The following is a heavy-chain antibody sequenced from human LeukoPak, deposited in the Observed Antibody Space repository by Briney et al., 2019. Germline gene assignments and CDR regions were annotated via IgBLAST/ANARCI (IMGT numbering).Heavy chain of an antibody. CDR2: ITGSGGAT. Sequence: PGGSLRLSCAASGITFRSYAMSWVRQARGKGLEWVSAITGSGGATYYAASVKGRFTISRDNSKNRLYLQVDFLRAEDTAVYYCAKITSEGFWGQGTLVTVSS. J-gene: IGHJ1*01. V-gene: IGHV3-23*01. D-gene: IGHD3-10*01. CDR3: AKITSEGF. CDR1: GITFRSYA.